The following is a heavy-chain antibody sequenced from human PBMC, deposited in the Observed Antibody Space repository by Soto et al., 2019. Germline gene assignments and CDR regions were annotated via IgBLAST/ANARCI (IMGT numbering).Heavy chain of an antibody. CDR1: GDSISSRSYY. D-gene: IGHD2-21*02. CDR3: ARQRTSVVTQAYFDV. CDR2: IYYSGST. J-gene: IGHJ4*02. V-gene: IGHV4-39*01. Sequence: PSETLSLTCTVTGDSISSRSYYWGWIRQPPGKGLEWIGSIYYSGSTYNNPSLRSRVSMSIDTSKDQFSLKLKSVTAADTALYFCARQRTSVVTQAYFDVWSPGSLVTVS.